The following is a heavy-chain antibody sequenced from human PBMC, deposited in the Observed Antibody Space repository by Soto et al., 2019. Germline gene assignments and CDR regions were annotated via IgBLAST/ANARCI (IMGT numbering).Heavy chain of an antibody. CDR2: IIPIFGTA. J-gene: IGHJ4*02. CDR3: ARERASSADALDY. Sequence: SVKVSCKASGGTFSSYAISWVRQAPGQGLEWMGGIIPIFGTANYAQKFQGRVTITADESTSTAYMELSSLRSEDTAVYYCARERASSADALDYWGQGTLVTVSS. D-gene: IGHD1-26*01. CDR1: GGTFSSYA. V-gene: IGHV1-69*13.